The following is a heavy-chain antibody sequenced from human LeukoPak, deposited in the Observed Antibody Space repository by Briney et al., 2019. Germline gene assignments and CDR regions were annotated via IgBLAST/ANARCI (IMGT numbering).Heavy chain of an antibody. D-gene: IGHD6-13*01. V-gene: IGHV3-23*01. CDR2: ISGSGGST. J-gene: IGHJ6*03. CDR1: GFTFSSYA. CDR3: AKVGYSSSWSYYYYYMDV. Sequence: GGSLRLSCAASGFTFSSYAMSWVRQAPGKGLEWVSAISGSGGSTYYADSVKGRFTISRDNSKNTLYLQMNSLRAEDTAVYYCAKVGYSSSWSYYYYYMDVWGKGTTVTVSS.